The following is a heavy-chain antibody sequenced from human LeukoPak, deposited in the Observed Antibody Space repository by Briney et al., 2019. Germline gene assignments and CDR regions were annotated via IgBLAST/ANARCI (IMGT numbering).Heavy chain of an antibody. CDR2: IKQDGSEK. Sequence: GGSLRLSCADSGFTFSIYWMSWVRQAPGKGLEWVANIKQDGSEKYYVDSVKGRFTISRDNAKNSLYLQMNSLRAEDTAVYYCAREAAMVDFDYWGQGTLVTVSS. CDR1: GFTFSIYW. J-gene: IGHJ4*02. CDR3: AREAAMVDFDY. D-gene: IGHD5-18*01. V-gene: IGHV3-7*01.